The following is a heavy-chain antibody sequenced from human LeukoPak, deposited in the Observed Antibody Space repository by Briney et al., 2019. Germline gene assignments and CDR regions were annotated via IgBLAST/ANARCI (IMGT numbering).Heavy chain of an antibody. J-gene: IGHJ4*02. V-gene: IGHV1-2*02. CDR2: INPNSGGT. CDR1: GYTFTGYY. CDR3: ARGPRITMIVVVPSGY. D-gene: IGHD3-22*01. Sequence: ASVKVSCKASGYTFTGYYMHWVRQAPGQGLELMGWINPNSGGTNYAQKFQGRVTMTRDTSISTAYMELSRLRSDDTAVYYCARGPRITMIVVVPSGYWGQGTLVTVSS.